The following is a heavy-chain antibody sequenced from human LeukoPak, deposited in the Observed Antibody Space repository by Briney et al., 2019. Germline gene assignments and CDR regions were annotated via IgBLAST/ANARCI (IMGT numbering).Heavy chain of an antibody. Sequence: AVKVSCKASGSTFSSYAISWVRQAPGQGLEWMGRITPIFGTANYAQKFQGRVTITTDESTSTAYMELSSLRSEDTAVYYCARGKDYYDSSGYLDYWGQGTLVTVSS. CDR1: GSTFSSYA. CDR3: ARGKDYYDSSGYLDY. D-gene: IGHD3-22*01. J-gene: IGHJ4*02. V-gene: IGHV1-69*05. CDR2: ITPIFGTA.